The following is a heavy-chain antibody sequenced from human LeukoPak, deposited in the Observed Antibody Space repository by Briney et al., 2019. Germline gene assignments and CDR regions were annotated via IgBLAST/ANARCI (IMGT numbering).Heavy chain of an antibody. CDR2: INSDGSST. V-gene: IGHV3-74*01. CDR1: GISITTYR. Sequence: GISITTYRKHWIRQAPGKRQKRISRINSDGSSTSYADSVKGRFTISRDNAKNTLYLQMNSLRAEDTAVYYCARVRITGRAFDIWGQGTMVTVSS. J-gene: IGHJ3*02. D-gene: IGHD5-24*01. CDR3: ARVRITGRAFDI.